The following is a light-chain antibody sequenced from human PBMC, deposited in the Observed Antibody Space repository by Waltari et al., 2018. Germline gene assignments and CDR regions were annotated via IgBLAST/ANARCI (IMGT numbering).Light chain of an antibody. CDR1: QSISTY. V-gene: IGKV1-39*01. Sequence: DIQMTQSPSSLSASVGDRSTITCRASQSISTYLNWYQQKPGKAPNLLIYAAPTLQSGVPSMFSGGGSGSDFTLTINSLQPEEFATYYCQQSYITPRTFGQGTKVEIK. CDR2: AAP. J-gene: IGKJ1*01. CDR3: QQSYITPRT.